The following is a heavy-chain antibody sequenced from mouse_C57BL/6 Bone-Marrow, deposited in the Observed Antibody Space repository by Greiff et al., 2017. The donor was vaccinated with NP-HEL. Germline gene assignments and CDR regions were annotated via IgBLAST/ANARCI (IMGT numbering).Heavy chain of an antibody. D-gene: IGHD2-4*01. CDR2: FYPGRGSI. J-gene: IGHJ1*03. CDR3: ARHEGDYDVDWYFDV. Sequence: QVHVKQSGAELVKPGASVKLSCKASGYTFTEYTIHWVKQRPGQGLEWIGWFYPGRGSIKYNEKFKDKATLTADKSSSTVYMELSRLTSEDSAVYFCARHEGDYDVDWYFDVWGTGTTVTVSS. V-gene: IGHV1-62-2*01. CDR1: GYTFTEYT.